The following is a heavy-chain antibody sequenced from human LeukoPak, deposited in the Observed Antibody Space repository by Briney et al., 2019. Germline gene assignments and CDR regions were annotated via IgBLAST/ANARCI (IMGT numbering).Heavy chain of an antibody. V-gene: IGHV3-23*01. D-gene: IGHD6-19*01. J-gene: IGHJ4*02. CDR2: ISGSGGST. Sequence: GGSLRLSCAASGFTFSSYAMIWVRQAPGKGLEWVSAISGSGGSTYYADSVKGRFTISRDNSKNTLYLQMNSLRAEDTAVYYCAKGVAVASSSSRPFGYWGQGTLVTVSS. CDR1: GFTFSSYA. CDR3: AKGVAVASSSSRPFGY.